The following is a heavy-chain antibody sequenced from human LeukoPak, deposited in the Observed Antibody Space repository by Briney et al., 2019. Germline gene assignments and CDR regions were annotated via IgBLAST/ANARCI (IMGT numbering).Heavy chain of an antibody. V-gene: IGHV4-4*07. CDR2: IYTSGST. CDR1: GGSISSYY. CDR3: ARSPDSTGYPYYFDF. Sequence: PSETLSLTCTVSGGSISSYYWSWIRQPAGKGLEWIGRIYTSGSTNYNPSLKSRVTMSVDTSKNQFSLKLSSVTAADTAVYYCARSPDSTGYPYYFDFWGQGTLVTVSS. J-gene: IGHJ4*02. D-gene: IGHD3-22*01.